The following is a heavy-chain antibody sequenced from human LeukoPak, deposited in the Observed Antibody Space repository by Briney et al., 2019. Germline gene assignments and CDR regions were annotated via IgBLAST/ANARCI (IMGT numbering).Heavy chain of an antibody. CDR1: GGSISSYY. V-gene: IGHV4-59*01. CDR2: IYYSGST. D-gene: IGHD2-15*01. J-gene: IGHJ4*02. CDR3: ARNSCPSGTCYDNRGYFDY. Sequence: SETLSLTCTVSGGSISSYYWSWIRQPPGKGLEWIGYIYYSGSTNYNPSLKSRVTISVDTSKNQFSLKLSSVTAADTAVYYCARNSCPSGTCYDNRGYFDYWGQGTLVTVSS.